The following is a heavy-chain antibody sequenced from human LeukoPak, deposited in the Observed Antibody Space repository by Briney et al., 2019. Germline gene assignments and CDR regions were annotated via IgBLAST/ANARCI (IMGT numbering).Heavy chain of an antibody. CDR3: ARDKVEGSENFDY. CDR2: ISSSSSYI. J-gene: IGHJ4*02. CDR1: GFTFSSYS. Sequence: GGSLRLSCAASGFTFSSYSMNWVRQAPGKELEWVSSISSSSSYIYYADSVKGRFTISRDNAKNSLYLQVNSLRAEDTAVYYCARDKVEGSENFDYWGQGTLVTVSS. D-gene: IGHD3-10*01. V-gene: IGHV3-21*01.